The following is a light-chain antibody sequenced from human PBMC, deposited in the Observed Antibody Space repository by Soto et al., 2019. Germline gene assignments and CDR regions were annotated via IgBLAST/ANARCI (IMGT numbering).Light chain of an antibody. CDR1: QSVSSSY. V-gene: IGKV3-20*01. J-gene: IGKJ1*01. CDR2: GAS. CDR3: QQYSNSLT. Sequence: EIVLTQSPGTLSLSPGERATLSCRASQSVSSSYLAWYQQKPGQAPRLLIYGASSRATGIPDRFSGSGSGTDFTLTISRLEPEDFAVYYCQQYSNSLTFGQGTKVEI.